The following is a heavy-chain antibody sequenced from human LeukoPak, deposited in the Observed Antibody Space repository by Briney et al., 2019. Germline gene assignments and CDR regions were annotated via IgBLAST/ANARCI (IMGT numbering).Heavy chain of an antibody. CDR2: IYHSGST. CDR3: ARGGNKVVVINRPHFDY. D-gene: IGHD3-22*01. J-gene: IGHJ4*02. CDR1: GYSISSGYY. Sequence: PSETLSLTCTVSGYSISSGYYWGWIRQPPGKGLEWIGSIYHSGSTYYNPSLKSRVTISVDTSKNQFSLKLSSVTAADTAVYYCARGGNKVVVINRPHFDYWGQGTLVTVSS. V-gene: IGHV4-38-2*02.